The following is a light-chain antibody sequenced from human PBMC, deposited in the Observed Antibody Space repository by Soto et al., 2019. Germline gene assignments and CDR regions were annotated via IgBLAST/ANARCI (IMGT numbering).Light chain of an antibody. J-gene: IGKJ2*01. CDR1: QRVSSDH. V-gene: IGKV3-20*01. CDR2: DAS. CDR3: QQYGSSPT. Sequence: EIVLTQSPGTLSLSPGARATLSCRASQRVSSDHLAWYQQKPGQAPRLLLYDASSRAPGIPDRFSGSGSATDFALTISRLEPEAFAVYYCQQYGSSPTFGQGTNVEI.